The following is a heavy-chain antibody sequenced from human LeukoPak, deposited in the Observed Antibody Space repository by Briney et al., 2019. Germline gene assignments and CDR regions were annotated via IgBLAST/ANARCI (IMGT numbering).Heavy chain of an antibody. V-gene: IGHV3-7*04. J-gene: IGHJ4*02. CDR3: ARGITMAN. D-gene: IGHD3-10*01. CDR2: IKQDGSER. CDR1: GFTFSNYW. Sequence: GGSLRLSCAASGFTFSNYWMTWVREAPGKGLEWVANIKQDGSERDYVDSVKGRFTISRDDAKNSLYLQMNSLRAEDTAVYYCARGITMANWGQGTLVTVSS.